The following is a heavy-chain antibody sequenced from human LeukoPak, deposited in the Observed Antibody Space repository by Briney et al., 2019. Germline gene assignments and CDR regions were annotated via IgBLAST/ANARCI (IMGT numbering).Heavy chain of an antibody. CDR3: ARARWGYSGYAT. V-gene: IGHV1-46*01. CDR2: INPSGGST. J-gene: IGHJ5*02. CDR1: GYTFTSYY. D-gene: IGHD5-12*01. Sequence: GASVKVSCKASGYTFTSYYMHWVRQAPGQGLEWMGIINPSGGSTSYAQKFQGRVTMTRDTSISTAYMELSRLRSDDTAVYYCARARWGYSGYATWGQGTLVTVSS.